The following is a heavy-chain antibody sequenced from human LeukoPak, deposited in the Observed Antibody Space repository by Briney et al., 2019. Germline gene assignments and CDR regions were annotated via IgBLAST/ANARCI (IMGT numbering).Heavy chain of an antibody. CDR3: AKDRSSSWSLDI. CDR1: GFTFSSSG. Sequence: GSLRLSCAASGFTFSSSGMHWVRQAPGKGLEWVAVISYDGSNKYYAESVKGRFTNSRDNSKNTLYLQMNSLRPEDTAVYHCAKDRSSSWSLDIWGQGTMVTVSS. D-gene: IGHD6-13*01. CDR2: ISYDGSNK. J-gene: IGHJ3*02. V-gene: IGHV3-30*18.